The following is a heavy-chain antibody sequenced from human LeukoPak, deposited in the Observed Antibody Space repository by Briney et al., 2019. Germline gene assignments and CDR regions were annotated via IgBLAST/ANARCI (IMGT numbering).Heavy chain of an antibody. CDR1: GFTFNYYS. CDR3: AKEGGISDAFDI. V-gene: IGHV3-21*04. CDR2: ISSSSSYI. Sequence: GGSLRLSCAASGFTFNYYSMNWVRQAPGKGLEWVSSISSSSSYIYYADSVKGRFTISRDNAKNSLYLQMNSLRAEDTALYYCAKEGGISDAFDIWGQGTMVTVSS. J-gene: IGHJ3*02. D-gene: IGHD3-16*01.